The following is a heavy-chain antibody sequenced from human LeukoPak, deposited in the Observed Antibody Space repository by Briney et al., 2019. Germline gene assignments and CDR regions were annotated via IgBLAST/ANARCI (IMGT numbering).Heavy chain of an antibody. J-gene: IGHJ4*02. CDR3: ARLGYYDILTGYEYFDY. D-gene: IGHD3-9*01. CDR1: GGSISSSSYY. V-gene: IGHV4-39*01. CDR2: IYYSGST. Sequence: SETLSLTCTVSGGSISSSSYYWGWIRQPPGKGLEWIGSIYYSGSTYYNPSLKSRVTISVDTSKNQFSLKLSSVTAADTAVYYCARLGYYDILTGYEYFDYWGQGTLVTVSS.